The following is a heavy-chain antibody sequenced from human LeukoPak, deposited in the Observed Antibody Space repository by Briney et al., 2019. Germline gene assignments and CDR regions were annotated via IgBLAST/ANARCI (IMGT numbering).Heavy chain of an antibody. D-gene: IGHD3-10*01. CDR3: VRITGTGDFDI. V-gene: IGHV3-23*01. CDR2: IRDSGENT. CDR1: GFTFNIHA. J-gene: IGHJ3*02. Sequence: GGSLRLSCADSGFTFNIHAMSWVRQSPVKGLEWVSSIRDSGENTYYADSVKGRLTIYRDNSKNTLYLKMNSLRAEDTALYYCVRITGTGDFDIWGQGTMVTVSS.